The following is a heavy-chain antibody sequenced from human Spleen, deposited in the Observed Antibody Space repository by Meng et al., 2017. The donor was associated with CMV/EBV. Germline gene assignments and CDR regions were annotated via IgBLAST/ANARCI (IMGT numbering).Heavy chain of an antibody. Sequence: GESLKISCAASGFIFSSYWLSWVRQAPGKGLEWVAKMRPDGTEKFYVDSVKGRFTISRDNAKNSQYLQMNSLRGEDTAVYYCARGPYGVVPAAMEIDYWGQGSLVTVSS. CDR1: GFIFSSYW. V-gene: IGHV3-7*01. D-gene: IGHD2-2*01. CDR3: ARGPYGVVPAAMEIDY. CDR2: MRPDGTEK. J-gene: IGHJ4*02.